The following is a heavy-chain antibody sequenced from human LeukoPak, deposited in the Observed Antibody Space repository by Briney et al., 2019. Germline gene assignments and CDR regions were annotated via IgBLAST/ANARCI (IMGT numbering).Heavy chain of an antibody. D-gene: IGHD3-9*01. J-gene: IGHJ4*02. CDR3: ARDFTGYPDY. Sequence: GSLRLSCAASGFTLSTYWMHWVRQAPGKGLVWVSRINRDGRSTSYADSVKCRFTISRDNAKNTLYLQMNSLRAEDTAVYYRARDFTGYPDYWGQGTLVTVSS. CDR2: INRDGRST. V-gene: IGHV3-74*01. CDR1: GFTLSTYW.